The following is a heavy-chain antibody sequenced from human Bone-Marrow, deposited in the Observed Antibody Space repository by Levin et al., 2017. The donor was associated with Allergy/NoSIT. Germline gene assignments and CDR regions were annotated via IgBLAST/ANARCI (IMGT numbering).Heavy chain of an antibody. J-gene: IGHJ5*02. Sequence: PGESLKISCAASGFTFSNAWMSWVRQAPGKGLEWVGRIKSKTDGGTTDYAAPVKGRFTISRDDSKNTLYLQMNSLKTEDTAVYYCTTVRDDDYGELLFDPWGQGTLVTVSS. CDR1: GFTFSNAW. D-gene: IGHD4-17*01. CDR3: TTVRDDDYGELLFDP. V-gene: IGHV3-15*01. CDR2: IKSKTDGGTT.